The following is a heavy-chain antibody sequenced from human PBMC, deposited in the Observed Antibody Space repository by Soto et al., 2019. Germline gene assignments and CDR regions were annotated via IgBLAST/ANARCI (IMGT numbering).Heavy chain of an antibody. Sequence: QVQLVQSGAEVKKPGASVKVSCKASGYTFTSYDINWVRQAPGQGLEWMGWMNPNSRNTGYAQKFQGRVAMTRNTSISPAYTALSSLRSEDTAGYYCARERSGSSDYWGQGTLVTVSS. V-gene: IGHV1-8*01. CDR1: GYTFTSYD. J-gene: IGHJ4*02. D-gene: IGHD1-26*01. CDR2: MNPNSRNT. CDR3: ARERSGSSDY.